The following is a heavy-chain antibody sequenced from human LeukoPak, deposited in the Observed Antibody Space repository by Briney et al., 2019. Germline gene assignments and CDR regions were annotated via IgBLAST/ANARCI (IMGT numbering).Heavy chain of an antibody. V-gene: IGHV3-15*01. CDR3: TTGPRYSSSWYVRYYYYYMDV. J-gene: IGHJ6*03. CDR1: GFTFSNAW. Sequence: PGGSLRLSCAASGFTFSNAWMSWVRQAPGKGLEWVGRIKSKTDGGTTDYAAPVKGRFTISRDDSKNTLYLQMNSLKTEDTAVYYCTTGPRYSSSWYVRYYYYYMDVWGKGTTVTVSS. CDR2: IKSKTDGGTT. D-gene: IGHD6-13*01.